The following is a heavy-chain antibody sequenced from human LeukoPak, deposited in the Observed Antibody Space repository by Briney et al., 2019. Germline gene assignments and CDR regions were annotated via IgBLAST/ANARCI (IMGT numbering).Heavy chain of an antibody. CDR2: MNPTSGNT. J-gene: IGHJ6*03. Sequence: ASVTVSCMASGYTFTSYDINWVRQAAGQGLEWMGWMNPTSGNTGYTQKFQSRATITRKTSISTAYEKLSSLRSEDTAVYYCARGLSRYYDCWSGYYRLPYYYYMDVWGKGTTVTVS. CDR3: ARGLSRYYDCWSGYYRLPYYYYMDV. V-gene: IGHV1-8*03. D-gene: IGHD3-3*01. CDR1: GYTFTSYD.